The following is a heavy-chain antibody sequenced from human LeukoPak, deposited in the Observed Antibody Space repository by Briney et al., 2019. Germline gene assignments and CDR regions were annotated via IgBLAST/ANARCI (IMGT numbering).Heavy chain of an antibody. Sequence: PSETPSLTCTVSGDSISSSYWSWIRQPAGKGLEWIGHIYTSGGINYSPSLKSRVTLSFDKSQNQIFLRLSSVTAADTAVYYCARTQYSPNWFDPWGQGTLVTVSS. CDR2: IYTSGGI. CDR3: ARTQYSPNWFDP. D-gene: IGHD5-12*01. J-gene: IGHJ5*02. CDR1: GDSISSSY. V-gene: IGHV4-4*07.